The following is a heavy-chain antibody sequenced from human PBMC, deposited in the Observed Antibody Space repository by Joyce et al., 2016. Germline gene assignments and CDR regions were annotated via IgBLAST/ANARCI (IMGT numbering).Heavy chain of an antibody. V-gene: IGHV4-34*01. CDR2: INHSGST. D-gene: IGHD7-27*01. CDR1: GGSFSGYY. Sequence: QVQLQQWGAGLLKPSETLSLTCAGYGGSFSGYYWSWIRQPPGKGLGWIGEINHSGSTNYNPSLRSRVTIAVDTSKNQFSLTLSSVTAADTAVYYCARGPRSNWGLVWFDPWGQGTLVTVSS. CDR3: ARGPRSNWGLVWFDP. J-gene: IGHJ5*02.